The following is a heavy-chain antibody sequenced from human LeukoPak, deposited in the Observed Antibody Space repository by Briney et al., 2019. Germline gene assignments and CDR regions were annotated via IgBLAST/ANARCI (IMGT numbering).Heavy chain of an antibody. CDR3: ARAAGASGGQYFDY. CDR1: GGSISTYH. CDR2: IYSNEDT. J-gene: IGHJ4*02. D-gene: IGHD2-15*01. V-gene: IGHV4-4*07. Sequence: SETLSLTCTVSGGSISTYHWSWIRQPAGKGLEWIGRIYSNEDTRYNPSLKSRVTMPVDTSKNQFSLKLGSVTAADTAVYYCARAAGASGGQYFDYWGQGTLVAVSS.